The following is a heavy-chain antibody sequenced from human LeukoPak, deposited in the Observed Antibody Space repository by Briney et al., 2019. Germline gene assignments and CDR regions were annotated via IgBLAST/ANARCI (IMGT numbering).Heavy chain of an antibody. D-gene: IGHD4-17*01. V-gene: IGHV1-69*13. CDR1: GGTFSSYA. CDR3: ASSYDDGDHAWNY. J-gene: IGHJ4*02. CDR2: IIPIFGTA. Sequence: ASVKVSCKASGGTFSSYAISWVRQAPGQGLEWMGGIIPIFGTANCAQKFQGRVTITADESTSTAYMELSSLRSEDTAVYYCASSYDDGDHAWNYWGQGTLVTVSS.